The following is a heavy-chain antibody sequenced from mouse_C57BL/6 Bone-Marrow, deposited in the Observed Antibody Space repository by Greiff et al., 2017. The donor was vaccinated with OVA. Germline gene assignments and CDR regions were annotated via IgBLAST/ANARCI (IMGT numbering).Heavy chain of an antibody. D-gene: IGHD1-1*01. J-gene: IGHJ2*01. CDR1: GFTFSDYG. V-gene: IGHV5-17*01. CDR2: ISSGSSTI. Sequence: DVQLVESGGGLVKPGGSLKLSCAASGFTFSDYGMHWVRQAPEKGLEWVAYISSGSSTIYYADTVKGRFTISRDNAKNTLFLQMTSLRSEDTAMYYWAGGLGDCASSYDYWGQGTTLTVSS. CDR3: AGGLGDCASSYDY.